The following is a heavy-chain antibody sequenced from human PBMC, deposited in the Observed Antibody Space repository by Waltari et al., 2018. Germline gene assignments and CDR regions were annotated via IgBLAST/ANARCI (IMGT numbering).Heavy chain of an antibody. J-gene: IGHJ4*02. D-gene: IGHD2-2*01. CDR1: GYSISSGSY. V-gene: IGHV4-38-2*01. CDR3: ARFPTQHFDY. Sequence: QVQLQESGPGLVKPSETLSLTCAVSGYSISSGSYWGWIRQPPGKGLEWIGSIYHSGSTYYNPSLKSRVTISVDTSKNQFSLKLSSVTAADTAVYYCARFPTQHFDYWGQGTLVTVSS. CDR2: IYHSGST.